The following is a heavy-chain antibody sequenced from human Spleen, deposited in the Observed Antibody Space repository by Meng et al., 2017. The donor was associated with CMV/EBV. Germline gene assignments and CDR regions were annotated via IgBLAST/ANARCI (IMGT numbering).Heavy chain of an antibody. CDR2: ISGSGGSL. D-gene: IGHD2-21*01. V-gene: IGHV3-23*01. J-gene: IGHJ4*02. Sequence: ETLSLTCEASGFMFSSHGMSWVRQAPGKGLEWVSSISGSGGSLKYADSVKGRFTISRDNSKNTVYLQMSRLRAEDTAVYYCAKVPIVEILFAFVPPDYWGQGTLVTVSS. CDR1: GFMFSSHG. CDR3: AKVPIVEILFAFVPPDY.